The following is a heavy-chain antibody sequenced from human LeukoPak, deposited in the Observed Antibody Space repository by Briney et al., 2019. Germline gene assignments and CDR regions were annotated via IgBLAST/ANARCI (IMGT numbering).Heavy chain of an antibody. V-gene: IGHV1-69*05. CDR1: GGTFISYA. J-gene: IGHJ4*02. Sequence: SVKVSCKASGGTFISYAISWVRQAPGQGLEWMGRIIPIFGTANYAQKFQGRVTITTDESTSTAYMELSSLRSEDTAVYYCAREWELLLYYFDYWGQGTLVTVSS. CDR3: AREWELLLYYFDY. D-gene: IGHD1-26*01. CDR2: IIPIFGTA.